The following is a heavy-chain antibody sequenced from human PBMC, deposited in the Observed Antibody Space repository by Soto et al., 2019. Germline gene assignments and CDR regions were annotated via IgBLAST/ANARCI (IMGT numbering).Heavy chain of an antibody. CDR2: IYYSGST. J-gene: IGHJ4*02. Sequence: SETLSLTCTVSGGSVSSGSYYWSWIRQPRGKGLEWIGYIYYSGSTNYNPSLKSRVTISVDTSKNQFSLKLSSVTAADTAVYYCARDPYYYDSSGYFDYWGQGTLVTVSS. CDR3: ARDPYYYDSSGYFDY. CDR1: GGSVSSGSYY. D-gene: IGHD3-22*01. V-gene: IGHV4-61*01.